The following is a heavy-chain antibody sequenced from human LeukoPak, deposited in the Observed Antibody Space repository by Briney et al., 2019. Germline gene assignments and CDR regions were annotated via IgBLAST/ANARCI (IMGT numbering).Heavy chain of an antibody. Sequence: SETLSLTCTVSGGSISSYYWSWIRQPPGKGLEWIGYIYYSGSTNYNPSLKSRVTISVGTSKNQFSLKLSSVTAADTAVYYCAREGVAGTLDYWGQGTLVTVSS. CDR2: IYYSGST. V-gene: IGHV4-59*01. J-gene: IGHJ4*02. CDR3: AREGVAGTLDY. CDR1: GGSISSYY. D-gene: IGHD6-19*01.